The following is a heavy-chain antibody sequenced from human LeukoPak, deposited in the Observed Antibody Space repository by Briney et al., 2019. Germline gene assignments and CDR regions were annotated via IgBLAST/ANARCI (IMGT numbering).Heavy chain of an antibody. J-gene: IGHJ4*02. D-gene: IGHD6-19*01. Sequence: GGSLRLSCAASGFTFSSYWMSWVRQAPGKGLEWVANIKQDGSEKYYVDSVKGRFTISRDNAKNSLYLQMNSLGAEDTAVYYCARDISSGWYLQYYFDYWGQGTLVTVSS. CDR2: IKQDGSEK. CDR3: ARDISSGWYLQYYFDY. CDR1: GFTFSSYW. V-gene: IGHV3-7*01.